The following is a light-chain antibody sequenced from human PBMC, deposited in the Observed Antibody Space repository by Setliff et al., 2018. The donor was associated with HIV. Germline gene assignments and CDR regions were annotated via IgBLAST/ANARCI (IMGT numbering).Light chain of an antibody. Sequence: DIVMTQSPDSLAVSLGERATINCKSSQSVLYSSNNKNYLVWYQQKPGQPPKLLINWASTRESGVPDRFSGSGSGTDFTLTISSLQAEDVALYYCQQYFSTPPTFGQGTKVDIK. V-gene: IGKV4-1*01. CDR3: QQYFSTPPT. CDR2: WAS. CDR1: QSVLYSSNNKNY. J-gene: IGKJ1*01.